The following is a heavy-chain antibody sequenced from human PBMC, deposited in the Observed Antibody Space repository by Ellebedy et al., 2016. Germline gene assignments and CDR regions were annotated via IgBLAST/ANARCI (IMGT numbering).Heavy chain of an antibody. J-gene: IGHJ4*02. V-gene: IGHV5-51*01. D-gene: IGHD1-26*01. CDR2: IYPGDSDT. Sequence: GESLKISXKGSGYSFTSYWIGWVRQMPGKGLEWMGIIYPGDSDTRYSPSFQGQVTISADKSISTAYLQWSSLKASDTAMYYCARLGVLRIKWELLGDFDYWGQGTLVTVSS. CDR3: ARLGVLRIKWELLGDFDY. CDR1: GYSFTSYW.